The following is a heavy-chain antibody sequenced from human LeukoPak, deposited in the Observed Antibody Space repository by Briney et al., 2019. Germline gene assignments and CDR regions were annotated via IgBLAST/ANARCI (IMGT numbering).Heavy chain of an antibody. CDR1: GGTFSSYA. V-gene: IGHV1-2*04. J-gene: IGHJ4*02. CDR2: INPNSGGT. Sequence: GSSVKVSCKASGGTFSSYAISWVRQAPGQGLEWMGWINPNSGGTNYAQKFQGWVTMTRDTSISTAYMELSRLRSDDTAVYYCARDLEQQLVLDYWGQGTLVTVSS. CDR3: ARDLEQQLVLDY. D-gene: IGHD6-13*01.